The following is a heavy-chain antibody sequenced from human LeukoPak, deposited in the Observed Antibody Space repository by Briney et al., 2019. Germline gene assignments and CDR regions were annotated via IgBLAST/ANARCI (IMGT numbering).Heavy chain of an antibody. CDR3: ASSPYYDSSGTIDY. CDR1: GGSISSSSYY. CDR2: IYYSGST. V-gene: IGHV4-61*05. J-gene: IGHJ4*02. Sequence: SETLSLTCTVSGGSISSSSYYWGWIRQPPGKGLEWIGYIYYSGSTNYNPSLKSRVTISVDTSKNQFSLKLSSVTAADTAVYYCASSPYYDSSGTIDYWGQGTLVTVSS. D-gene: IGHD3-22*01.